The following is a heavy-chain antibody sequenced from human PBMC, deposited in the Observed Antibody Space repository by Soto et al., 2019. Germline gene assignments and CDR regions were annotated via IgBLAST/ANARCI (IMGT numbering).Heavy chain of an antibody. D-gene: IGHD3-22*01. J-gene: IGHJ4*02. V-gene: IGHV4-31*03. CDR1: GGSISSGGYY. CDR3: VRFRGYYDSSGYYSYYFDY. CDR2: IYYSGST. Sequence: PSETLSLTCTVSGGSISSGGYYWSWIRQHPGKGLEWIGYIYYSGSTYYNPSLKSRVTISVDTSKNQFSLKLSSVTVADTAVYYCVRFRGYYDSSGYYSYYFDYWGQGTLVTVSS.